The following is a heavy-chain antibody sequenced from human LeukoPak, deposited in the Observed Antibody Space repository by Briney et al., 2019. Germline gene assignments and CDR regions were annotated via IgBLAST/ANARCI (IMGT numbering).Heavy chain of an antibody. CDR3: AKEGNDYGANSVDY. CDR1: GGSISSHY. Sequence: SETLSLTCTVSGGSISSHYWAWLRQPPGKGLEWIGWMFFTGDTNYNPSLKSRVTISVDHSKNQFSLKLTSVTAADTAVYYCAKEGNDYGANSVDYWGQGTLVTVSS. D-gene: IGHD4-23*01. J-gene: IGHJ4*02. CDR2: MFFTGDT. V-gene: IGHV4-59*11.